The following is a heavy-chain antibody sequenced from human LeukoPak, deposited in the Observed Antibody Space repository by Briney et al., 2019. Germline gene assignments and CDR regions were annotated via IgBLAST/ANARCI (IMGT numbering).Heavy chain of an antibody. D-gene: IGHD6-6*01. CDR3: ASKFSGAYSSSTEGFGY. Sequence: ASVKVSCKASGGTFSSYAISWVRQAPGQGLEWMGGIIPIFGTANYAQKFQGRVTITTDESTSTAYMELSSLRSEDTAVYYCASKFSGAYSSSTEGFGYWGQGTLVTVSS. CDR1: GGTFSSYA. CDR2: IIPIFGTA. V-gene: IGHV1-69*05. J-gene: IGHJ4*02.